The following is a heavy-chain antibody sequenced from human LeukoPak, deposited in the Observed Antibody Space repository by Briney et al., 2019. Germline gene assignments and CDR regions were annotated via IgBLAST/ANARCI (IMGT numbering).Heavy chain of an antibody. D-gene: IGHD1-26*01. V-gene: IGHV3-30*03. CDR1: GFTFIGYG. J-gene: IGHJ4*02. Sequence: GGSLRLSCEASGFTFIGYGMHWVRQAPGKGLEWVAGISYDGSNQYYTDSVKGRFTISRDNSKNTLYLQMNSLTAEDTAVYYCARGGYSGTYYFDYWGQGTLVTVSS. CDR2: ISYDGSNQ. CDR3: ARGGYSGTYYFDY.